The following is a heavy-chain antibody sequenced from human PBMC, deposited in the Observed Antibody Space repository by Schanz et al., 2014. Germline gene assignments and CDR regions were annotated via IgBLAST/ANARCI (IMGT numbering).Heavy chain of an antibody. V-gene: IGHV3-23*04. J-gene: IGHJ2*01. D-gene: IGHD1-26*01. CDR2: ISGSGGST. Sequence: EVQLVESGGGLVQPGGSLRLSCTASGFTFSSYSMNWVRQAPGKGLEWVSAISGSGGSTYYADSVKGRFTISRDNSKSTLYLQMNSLRAEDTAVYYCARNRGSGGQNWYFDLWGRGTLVTVSS. CDR1: GFTFSSYS. CDR3: ARNRGSGGQNWYFDL.